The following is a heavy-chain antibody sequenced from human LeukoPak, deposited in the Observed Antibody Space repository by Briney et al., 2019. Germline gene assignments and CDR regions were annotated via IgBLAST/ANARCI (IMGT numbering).Heavy chain of an antibody. CDR3: ARGIWFRY. CDR1: GGSFCGYY. Sequence: SETLSLTCAVYGGSFCGYYWSWIRQPPGKGLEWIGEINHSGSTNYNPSLKSRVTISVDTSKNQFSLKLSSVTAADTAVYYCARGIWFRYWGQGTLVTVSP. V-gene: IGHV4-34*01. J-gene: IGHJ4*02. D-gene: IGHD3-10*01. CDR2: INHSGST.